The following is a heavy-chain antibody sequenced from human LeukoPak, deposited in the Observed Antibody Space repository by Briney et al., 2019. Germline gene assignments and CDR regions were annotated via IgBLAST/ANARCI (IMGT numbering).Heavy chain of an antibody. J-gene: IGHJ4*02. V-gene: IGHV3-48*03. CDR2: ISSSSGTI. CDR1: GFTFTSYE. D-gene: IGHD5-24*01. Sequence: GGSLRLSCDASGFTFTSYEMNWVRQAPGKGLEWVSYISSSSGTIYYADSVKGRFTISRDNAKNSLYLQMNSLRDEDTAVYYCARDWPRDGYHEIFEYWGQGTLVTVSS. CDR3: ARDWPRDGYHEIFEY.